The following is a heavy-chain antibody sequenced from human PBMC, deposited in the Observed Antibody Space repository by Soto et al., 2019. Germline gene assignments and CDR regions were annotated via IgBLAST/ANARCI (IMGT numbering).Heavy chain of an antibody. Sequence: SETLSLTCSVSAYSITAGGYYWSWIRHHPGKGLEWIGSFYSSGSVIYNPSLRSRLSISGDTTKNHFSMSLTSVTDADTAHYYCERMYSSGSGWFNTWVQGTLVTVSS. D-gene: IGHD6-19*01. J-gene: IGHJ5*02. V-gene: IGHV4-31*03. CDR1: AYSITAGGYY. CDR3: ERMYSSGSGWFNT. CDR2: FYSSGSV.